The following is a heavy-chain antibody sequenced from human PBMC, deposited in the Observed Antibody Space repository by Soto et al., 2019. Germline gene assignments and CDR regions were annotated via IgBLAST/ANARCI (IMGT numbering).Heavy chain of an antibody. D-gene: IGHD3-10*01. CDR1: GGSISSSSYY. CDR3: ERVGSYYYGPDI. Sequence: PSETLSLTCTVSGGSISSSSYYWGWIRQPPGKGLEWIGSIYYSGSTYYNPSLKSRVTISVDTSKNQFSLKLSSVTAADTAVYYCERVGSYYYGPDIWGQGTMVTVSS. J-gene: IGHJ3*02. V-gene: IGHV4-39*07. CDR2: IYYSGST.